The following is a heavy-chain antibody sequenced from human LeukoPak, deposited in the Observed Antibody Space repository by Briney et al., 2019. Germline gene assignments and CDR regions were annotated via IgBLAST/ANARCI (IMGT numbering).Heavy chain of an antibody. Sequence: GGSLRLSCAASGFTFSSYEMNWVRQAPGKGLEWVSYISSSGSTIYYADSVKGRFTISRDNAKNSLYLQMNSLRAEGTAVYYCASWLRYYYYGMDVWGKGTTVTVSS. D-gene: IGHD5-12*01. CDR1: GFTFSSYE. CDR2: ISSSGSTI. V-gene: IGHV3-48*03. J-gene: IGHJ6*04. CDR3: ASWLRYYYYGMDV.